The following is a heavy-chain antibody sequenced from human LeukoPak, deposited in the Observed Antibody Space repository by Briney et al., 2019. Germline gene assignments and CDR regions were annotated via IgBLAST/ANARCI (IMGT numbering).Heavy chain of an antibody. CDR3: TGVFLPTPMQRRYYYYYGMDV. CDR2: IYYSGST. V-gene: IGHV4-59*01. J-gene: IGHJ6*02. Sequence: SETLSLTCTVSGGSISSYYWSWIRQPPGKGLEWIGYIYYSGSTNYNPSLKSRVTISVDTSKNQFSLKLSSVAAADTTVYYCTGVFLPTPMQRRYYYYYGMDVWGQGTTVTVSS. CDR1: GGSISSYY. D-gene: IGHD1-1*01.